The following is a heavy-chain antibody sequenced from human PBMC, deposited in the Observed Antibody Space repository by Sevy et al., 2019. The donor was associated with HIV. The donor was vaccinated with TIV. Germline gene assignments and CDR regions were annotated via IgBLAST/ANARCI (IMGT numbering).Heavy chain of an antibody. Sequence: ASVKVSCKASGGTFSRYPFIWVRQAPGQGLEWMGGIIPIFGTTTYAQKFQGRLRITEDESMKKAYMELSSLSSEDTAIYYCALAAQVTMKVAGGFVEYWGKGTLVTVSS. CDR3: ALAAQVTMKVAGGFVEY. J-gene: IGHJ4*02. CDR2: IIPIFGTT. D-gene: IGHD3-22*01. V-gene: IGHV1-69*13. CDR1: GGTFSRYP.